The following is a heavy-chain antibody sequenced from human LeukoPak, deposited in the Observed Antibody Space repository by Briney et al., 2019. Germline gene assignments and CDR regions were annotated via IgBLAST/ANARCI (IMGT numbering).Heavy chain of an antibody. CDR3: ARLLPTMVRGVITSAYGTDV. Sequence: GESLKISCKGSGYSFTSYWIGWVRQMPGKGLEWMGIIYPGDSDTRYSPSFQGQVTISADKSISTAYLQWSSLKASDTAMYYCARLLPTMVRGVITSAYGTDVWGQGTTVTVSS. V-gene: IGHV5-51*01. J-gene: IGHJ6*02. D-gene: IGHD3-10*01. CDR1: GYSFTSYW. CDR2: IYPGDSDT.